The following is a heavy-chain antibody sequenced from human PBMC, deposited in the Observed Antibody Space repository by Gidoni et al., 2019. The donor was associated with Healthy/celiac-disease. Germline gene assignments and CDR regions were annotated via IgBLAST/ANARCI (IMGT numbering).Heavy chain of an antibody. J-gene: IGHJ3*02. CDR2: IWYDGSNK. CDR3: ARQDLGHDAFDI. Sequence: QVQLVESGGGVVKPGRSLRLSCAASGFTFSSYGMHWVRQAPGKGREWVAVIWYDGSNKYYADSVKGRFTISRDNSKNTLYLQMNSLRAEDTAVYYCARQDLGHDAFDIWGQGTMVTVSS. D-gene: IGHD7-27*01. V-gene: IGHV3-33*01. CDR1: GFTFSSYG.